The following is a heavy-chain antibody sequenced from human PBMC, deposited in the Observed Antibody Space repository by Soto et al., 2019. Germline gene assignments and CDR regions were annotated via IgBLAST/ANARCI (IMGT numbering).Heavy chain of an antibody. CDR2: ISAYNGNT. Sequence: GASVKVSCKASGYTFTSYGISWVRQAPGQGLEWMGWISAYNGNTNYAQKLQGRVTMTTDTSTSTAYTELRSLRSDDTAVYYCARELRRSGSYSLWGQGTLVPVSS. CDR1: GYTFTSYG. J-gene: IGHJ4*02. D-gene: IGHD3-10*01. V-gene: IGHV1-18*01. CDR3: ARELRRSGSYSL.